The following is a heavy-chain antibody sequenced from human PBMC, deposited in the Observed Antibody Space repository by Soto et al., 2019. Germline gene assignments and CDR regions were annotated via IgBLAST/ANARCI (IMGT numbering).Heavy chain of an antibody. V-gene: IGHV4-38-2*02. J-gene: IGHJ4*02. CDR3: AREKVGTTFFDN. CDR1: GFPISSGYY. D-gene: IGHD1-1*01. CDR2: IYRSGSS. Sequence: LSETLSLTCDVSGFPISSGYYWSWVRQSPGKGLEWIGSIYRSGSSYHNPSLGSRLTLSLDLSKNQFSLNLASVTAADTAMYYCAREKVGTTFFDNWGQGTQVTVSS.